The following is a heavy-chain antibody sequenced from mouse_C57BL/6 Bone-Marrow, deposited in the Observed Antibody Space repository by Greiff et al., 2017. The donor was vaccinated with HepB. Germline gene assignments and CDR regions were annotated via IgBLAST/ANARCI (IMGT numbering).Heavy chain of an antibody. D-gene: IGHD3-2*02. CDR3: ARGQLRLRFDY. CDR1: GYTFTSYW. CDR2: IDPTDSYT. J-gene: IGHJ2*01. Sequence: VQLQQSGAELVRPGTSVKLSCKASGYTFTSYWMHWVKQRPGQGLEWIGVIDPTDSYTNYNQKFKGKATLTVDTSSSTAYMQLSSLTSEDSAVYYCARGQLRLRFDYWGQGTTLTVSS. V-gene: IGHV1-59*01.